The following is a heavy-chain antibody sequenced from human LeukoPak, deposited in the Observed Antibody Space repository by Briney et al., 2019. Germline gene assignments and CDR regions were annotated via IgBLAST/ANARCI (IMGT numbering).Heavy chain of an antibody. J-gene: IGHJ4*02. D-gene: IGHD3-9*01. CDR1: GFTFSSAW. Sequence: GGSLRLSCAASGFTFSSAWMSWVRQAPGKGLEWVAVISYDGSNKYYADSVKGRFTISRDNSKNTLYLQMNSLRAEDTATYYCARDSPLLTVWGQGTLVTVSS. CDR2: ISYDGSNK. CDR3: ARDSPLLTV. V-gene: IGHV3-30*03.